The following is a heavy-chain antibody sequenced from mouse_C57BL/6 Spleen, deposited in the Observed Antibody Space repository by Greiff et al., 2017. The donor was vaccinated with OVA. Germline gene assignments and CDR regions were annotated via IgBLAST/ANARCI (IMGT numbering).Heavy chain of an antibody. Sequence: EVKLVESGPELVKPGASVKMSCKASGYTFTDYNMHWVKQSHGKSLEWIGYINPNNGGTSYNQKFKGKATLTVNKSSSTAYMELRSLTSEDSAVYYCARGVELLYAMDYWGQGTSVTVSS. D-gene: IGHD1-1*01. CDR3: ARGVELLYAMDY. CDR2: INPNNGGT. J-gene: IGHJ4*01. V-gene: IGHV1-22*01. CDR1: GYTFTDYN.